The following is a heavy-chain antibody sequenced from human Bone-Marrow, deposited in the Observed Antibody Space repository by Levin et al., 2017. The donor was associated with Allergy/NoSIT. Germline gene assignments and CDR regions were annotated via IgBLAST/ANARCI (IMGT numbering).Heavy chain of an antibody. V-gene: IGHV4-34*01. CDR1: GGSFSGYY. CDR3: ARGQVGSYVYYYYYGMDV. Sequence: SETLSLTCAVYGGSFSGYYWSWIRQPPGKGLEWIGELNHSGSTNYNPSLKSRVTISVDRSKNQFSLKLRSVTAADTAVYYCARGQVGSYVYYYYYGMDVWGQGTTVTVSS. D-gene: IGHD5-18*01. CDR2: LNHSGST. J-gene: IGHJ6*02.